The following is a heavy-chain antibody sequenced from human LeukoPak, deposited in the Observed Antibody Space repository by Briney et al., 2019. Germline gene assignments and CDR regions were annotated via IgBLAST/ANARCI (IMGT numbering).Heavy chain of an antibody. CDR3: ARDTGRAFDI. Sequence: GGSLRLSCAASGFTFSGYWMYWVRQAPGKGLVWVSGVKSDASSTYYADSVKGRFTISRDNAKNTLYLQTNTLRAEDTAMYYCARDTGRAFDIWGQGTMVTVSS. CDR2: VKSDASST. V-gene: IGHV3-74*01. CDR1: GFTFSGYW. D-gene: IGHD4-17*01. J-gene: IGHJ3*02.